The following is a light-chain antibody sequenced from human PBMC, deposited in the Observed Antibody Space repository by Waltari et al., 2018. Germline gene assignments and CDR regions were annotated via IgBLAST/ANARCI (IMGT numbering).Light chain of an antibody. CDR1: QSVLYSSNNNNY. Sequence: DIVMTQSPDSLAVSLGERATINCKSSQSVLYSSNNNNYLAWYRQKPGQPPKLLFYCASTRASGVPDRCSGSGSGTDFTLTISSLQAEDVAVYYCQQYYTTPRTFGQGTTVEIK. J-gene: IGKJ1*01. V-gene: IGKV4-1*01. CDR2: CAS. CDR3: QQYYTTPRT.